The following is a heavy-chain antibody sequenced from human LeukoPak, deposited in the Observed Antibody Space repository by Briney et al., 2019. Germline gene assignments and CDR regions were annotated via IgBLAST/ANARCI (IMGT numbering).Heavy chain of an antibody. D-gene: IGHD3-22*01. J-gene: IGHJ4*02. Sequence: GGSLRLSCAASGFTFSSYWMHWVRQAPGKGLEWVAVISYDGSNKYYADSVKGRFTISRDNSKNTLYLQMNSLRAEDTAVYYCAKDLGPSSGQDYWGQGTLATVSS. V-gene: IGHV3-30*18. CDR1: GFTFSSYW. CDR2: ISYDGSNK. CDR3: AKDLGPSSGQDY.